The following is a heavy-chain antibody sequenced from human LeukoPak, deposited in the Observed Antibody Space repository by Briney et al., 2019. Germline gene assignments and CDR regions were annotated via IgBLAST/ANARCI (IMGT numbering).Heavy chain of an antibody. D-gene: IGHD1-26*01. CDR2: IIPIFGTA. CDR3: ARDKGDGYFDY. V-gene: IGHV1-69*05. J-gene: IGHJ4*02. Sequence: GASVKVSCKASGGTFSSYAISWVRQAPGQGLEWMGGIIPIFGTANYAQKFQGRVAITTDESTSTAYMELSSLRSEDTAVYYCARDKGDGYFDYWGQGTLVTVSS. CDR1: GGTFSSYA.